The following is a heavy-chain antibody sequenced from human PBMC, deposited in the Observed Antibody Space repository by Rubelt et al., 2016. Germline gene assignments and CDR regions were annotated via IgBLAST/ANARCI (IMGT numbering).Heavy chain of an antibody. CDR3: ARDTGKGPPMVLPFDS. CDR2: ISGSGGST. J-gene: IGHJ4*02. Sequence: EVQLVESGGGLVQPGGSLRLSCGASGFTFSSYAMSWGRQAPGKGLEWVSSISGSGGSTYYPDSVKGRFTISRDNSKNTLARQMNSLRAEDTAVYYCARDTGKGPPMVLPFDSWGQGTLVTVSS. V-gene: IGHV3-23*04. CDR1: GFTFSSYA. D-gene: IGHD4/OR15-4a*01.